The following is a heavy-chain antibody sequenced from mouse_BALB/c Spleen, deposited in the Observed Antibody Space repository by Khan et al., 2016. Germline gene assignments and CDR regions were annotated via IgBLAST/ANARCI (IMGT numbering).Heavy chain of an antibody. CDR2: IRNKAIGYPT. V-gene: IGHV7-3*02. CDR3: ARGMGGMLGDY. Sequence: EVELVESGGGLVQPGDSLRLSCATSGFTFTDYYMNWVRQPPGKALEWLGFIRNKAIGYPTEYSPSVKGRFTITRTSSQGILYLQMNALRAEDRATYYCARGMGGMLGDYWGQGTTLTVAS. D-gene: IGHD1-1*02. CDR1: GFTFTDYY. J-gene: IGHJ2*01.